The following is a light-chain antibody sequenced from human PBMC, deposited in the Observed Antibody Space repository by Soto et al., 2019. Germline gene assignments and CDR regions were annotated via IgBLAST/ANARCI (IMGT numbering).Light chain of an antibody. CDR2: AAS. Sequence: DIQMTQSPSSLSASVGDRVTITCRASETIASYVNWYQQRPGKAPKLLIYAASTLQSGVPSRFGGSGSGTDFTLTITSLRPEDFATYFCQQTYNPPRTFGQGTRL. CDR1: ETIASY. J-gene: IGKJ1*01. CDR3: QQTYNPPRT. V-gene: IGKV1-39*01.